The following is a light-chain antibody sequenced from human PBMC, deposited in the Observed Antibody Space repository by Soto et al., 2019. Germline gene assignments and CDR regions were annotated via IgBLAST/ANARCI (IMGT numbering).Light chain of an antibody. J-gene: IGKJ1*01. CDR2: GAS. CDR1: QSVSSN. CDR3: QQYNNWPPWT. V-gene: IGKV3-15*01. Sequence: EIGMTQSPATLSVSPGERATLSCRASQSVSSNLAWYQQKPGQAPRLLIYGASTRATGIPARFSGSGSGTESTLTISSLQSEDFAVYYCQQYNNWPPWTFGQGTKVDIK.